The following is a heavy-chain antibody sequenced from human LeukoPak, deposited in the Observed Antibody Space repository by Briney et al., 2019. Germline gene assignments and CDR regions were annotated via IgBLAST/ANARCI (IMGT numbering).Heavy chain of an antibody. CDR1: GYTFTSYD. D-gene: IGHD6-6*01. V-gene: IGHV1-8*01. J-gene: IGHJ5*02. CDR2: MNPNSGNT. Sequence: ASVKVSCKASGYTFTSYDINWVRQGTGQGLEWMGWMNPNSGNTGYAQKFQGRVTMTRNTSISTAYMELSSLRSEDTAVYYCARVGIAALWFDPWGQGTLVSVSS. CDR3: ARVGIAALWFDP.